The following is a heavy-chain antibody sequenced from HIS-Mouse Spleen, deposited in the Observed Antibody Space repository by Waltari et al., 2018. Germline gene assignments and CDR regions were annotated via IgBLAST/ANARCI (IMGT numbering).Heavy chain of an antibody. V-gene: IGHV3-23*01. Sequence: EVQLLESGGGLVQPGGSLRLSCAASGFTCSSYAMSWVRQAPGKGLEWVSAISGSGGSTYYADSVKGRFTISRDNSKNTLYLQMNSLRAEDTAVYYCAQNYYGSGSYYYWGQGTLVTVSS. CDR2: ISGSGGST. CDR1: GFTCSSYA. CDR3: AQNYYGSGSYYY. J-gene: IGHJ4*02. D-gene: IGHD3-10*01.